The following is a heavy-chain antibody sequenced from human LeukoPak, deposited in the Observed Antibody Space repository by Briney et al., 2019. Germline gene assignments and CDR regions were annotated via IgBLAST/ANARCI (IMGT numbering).Heavy chain of an antibody. CDR3: AIGSDPVFWSGYYEAYFDY. Sequence: ASVKVSCKASGGTFSSYAMNWVRQAPGQGLEWMGWINTNTGNPTYAQGFTGRFVFSLDTSVSTAYLQISSLKAEDTAVYYCAIGSDPVFWSGYYEAYFDYWGQGTLVTVSS. J-gene: IGHJ4*02. D-gene: IGHD3-3*01. CDR1: GGTFSSYA. CDR2: INTNTGNP. V-gene: IGHV7-4-1*02.